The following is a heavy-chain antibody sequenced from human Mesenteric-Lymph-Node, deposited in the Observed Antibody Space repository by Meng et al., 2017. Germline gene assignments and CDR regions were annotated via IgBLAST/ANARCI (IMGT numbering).Heavy chain of an antibody. D-gene: IGHD6-19*01. CDR1: GGTFSSYA. V-gene: IGHV1-69*04. CDR3: ARGLAGSGPDY. Sequence: SVKVSCKASGGTFSSYAISWVRQAPGQGLEWMGRIIPILGIANYAQKFQGRVTITADKSTSTAYMELSSLRSEDTAVYYCARGLAGSGPDYWGQGTLVTVSS. CDR2: IIPILGIA. J-gene: IGHJ4*02.